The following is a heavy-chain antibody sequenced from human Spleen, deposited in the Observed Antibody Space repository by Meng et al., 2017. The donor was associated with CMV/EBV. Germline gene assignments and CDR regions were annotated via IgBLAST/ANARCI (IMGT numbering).Heavy chain of an antibody. CDR3: ASADFWSGYWPTD. J-gene: IGHJ4*02. D-gene: IGHD3-3*01. V-gene: IGHV4-4*02. Sequence: VAGGSISSGNGGSWIRQPPGKGLEWIGEIYHSGSTNYNPSLKSRVTISVDKSKNQFSLKLSSVTAADTAVYYCASADFWSGYWPTDWGQGTLVTVSS. CDR1: GGSISSGNG. CDR2: IYHSGST.